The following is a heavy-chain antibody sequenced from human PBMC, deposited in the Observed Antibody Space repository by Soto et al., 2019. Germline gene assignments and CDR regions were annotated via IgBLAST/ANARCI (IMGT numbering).Heavy chain of an antibody. CDR2: MNPNSGNT. J-gene: IGHJ4*02. CDR3: ARTGQPYNWKLRPPLRFDY. V-gene: IGHV1-8*01. Sequence: QVQLVQSGAEVKKPGASVKVSCKASGYTFTSYDINWVRQATGQGLEWMGWMNPNSGNTGYAQKFQGRVTMPRNTSISTAYMELSSLRSEDPAVYYCARTGQPYNWKLRPPLRFDYWGQGTLVTVSS. CDR1: GYTFTSYD. D-gene: IGHD1-20*01.